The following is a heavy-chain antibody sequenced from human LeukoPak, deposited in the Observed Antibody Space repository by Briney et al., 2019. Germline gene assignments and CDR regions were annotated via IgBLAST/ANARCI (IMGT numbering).Heavy chain of an antibody. Sequence: ASVTVSCKASGGTFSSYAISWVRQAPGQGLEWMGGIIPIFGTANYAQKFQGRVTITADESTSTAYMELSSLRSEDTAVYYCARARGQKLRYFDWLSDWGQGTLVTVSS. J-gene: IGHJ4*02. D-gene: IGHD3-9*01. CDR1: GGTFSSYA. CDR2: IIPIFGTA. CDR3: ARARGQKLRYFDWLSD. V-gene: IGHV1-69*13.